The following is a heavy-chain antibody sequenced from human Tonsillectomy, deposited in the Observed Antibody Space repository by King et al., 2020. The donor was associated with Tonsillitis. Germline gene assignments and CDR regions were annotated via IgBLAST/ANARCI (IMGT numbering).Heavy chain of an antibody. CDR2: INPNSGGT. Sequence: QLVQSGAEVKKPGASVKVSCKASGYTFTGYYMHWVRQAPGQGLEWMGWINPNSGGTNYAQKFQGRVTMTRDTSISTAYMELSRLRSDDTAVYYCARSGLNYYDSSGYYYVPAAFDIWGQGTMVTVSS. CDR3: ARSGLNYYDSSGYYYVPAAFDI. J-gene: IGHJ3*02. V-gene: IGHV1-2*02. CDR1: GYTFTGYY. D-gene: IGHD3-22*01.